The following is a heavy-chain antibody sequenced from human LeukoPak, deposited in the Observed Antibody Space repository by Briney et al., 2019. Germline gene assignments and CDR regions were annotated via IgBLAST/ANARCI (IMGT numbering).Heavy chain of an antibody. V-gene: IGHV3-48*02. CDR1: GFTFSSYS. D-gene: IGHD6-19*01. CDR3: ARDHMEWLVRLYYYYGMDV. J-gene: IGHJ6*02. Sequence: GGSLRLSCAASGFTFSSYSMNWVRQAPGKGLEWVSCISSSSSTIYYADSVKGRFTISRDNAKNSLYLQMNSLRDEDTAVYYCARDHMEWLVRLYYYYGMDVWGQGTTVTVSS. CDR2: ISSSSSTI.